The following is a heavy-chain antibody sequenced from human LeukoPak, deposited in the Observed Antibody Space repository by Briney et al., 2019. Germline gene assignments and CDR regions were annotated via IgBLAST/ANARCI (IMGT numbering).Heavy chain of an antibody. D-gene: IGHD2-15*01. Sequence: GGSLRLSCAASGFTFSSYAMSWVGQAPGKRLEWVSAISGSGGSTYYADSVKGRFTISRDNSKNTLYLQMNSLRAEDTAVYYCAKNGGTPAYYYYYMDVWGKGTTVTVSS. CDR1: GFTFSSYA. J-gene: IGHJ6*03. CDR2: ISGSGGST. CDR3: AKNGGTPAYYYYYMDV. V-gene: IGHV3-23*01.